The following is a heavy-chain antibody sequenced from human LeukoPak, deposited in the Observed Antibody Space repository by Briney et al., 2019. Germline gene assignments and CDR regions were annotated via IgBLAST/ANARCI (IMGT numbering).Heavy chain of an antibody. D-gene: IGHD3-22*01. CDR1: GFTFSSYE. Sequence: PGGSLRLSCAASGFTFSSYEMNWVRQAPGKAMEWVSSITSSGTYIFYADSVKGRFTISRDNSKNTLYLQMNSLRAEDTAVYYCAKDWLDARIVAREFDYWGQGTLVTVSS. CDR2: ITSSGTYI. J-gene: IGHJ4*02. V-gene: IGHV3-21*04. CDR3: AKDWLDARIVAREFDY.